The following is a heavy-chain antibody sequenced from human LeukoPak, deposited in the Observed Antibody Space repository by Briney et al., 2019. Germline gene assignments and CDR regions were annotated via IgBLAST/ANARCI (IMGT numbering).Heavy chain of an antibody. CDR2: IYISGST. V-gene: IGHV4-61*02. J-gene: IGHJ4*02. CDR1: GGSISSGSYY. Sequence: PSETLSLTCTVSGGSISSGSYYWSWIRQPAGKGLEWIGRIYISGSTNYNPSLKSRVTISVDTSKNQFSLKLSSVTAADTAVYYCASHSPYDSSGYPNWGQGTLVTVSS. CDR3: ASHSPYDSSGYPN. D-gene: IGHD3-22*01.